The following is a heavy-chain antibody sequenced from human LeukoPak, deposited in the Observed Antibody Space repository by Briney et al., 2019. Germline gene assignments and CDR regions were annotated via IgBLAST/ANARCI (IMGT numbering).Heavy chain of an antibody. CDR3: ARRIAAAGNPYYFDY. CDR2: ISSSSSYI. Sequence: GGSLRLSCAASGFIFSSYSMNWVRQAPGKGLEWVSSISSSSSYIYYADSVKGRFTISRDNAKNSLYLQTNSLRAEDTAVYYCARRIAAAGNPYYFDYWGQGTLVTVSS. V-gene: IGHV3-21*01. D-gene: IGHD6-13*01. J-gene: IGHJ4*02. CDR1: GFIFSSYS.